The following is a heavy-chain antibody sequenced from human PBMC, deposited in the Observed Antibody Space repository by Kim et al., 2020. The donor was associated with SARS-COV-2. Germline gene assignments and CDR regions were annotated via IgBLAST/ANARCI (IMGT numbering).Heavy chain of an antibody. J-gene: IGHJ5*02. V-gene: IGHV5-51*01. Sequence: RTNPSIKGQVTFSVDKSINTAYLQWSSLKASDSAIYFCARRLYAGTWFDPWGQGTLVTVSS. D-gene: IGHD3-10*02. CDR3: ARRLYAGTWFDP.